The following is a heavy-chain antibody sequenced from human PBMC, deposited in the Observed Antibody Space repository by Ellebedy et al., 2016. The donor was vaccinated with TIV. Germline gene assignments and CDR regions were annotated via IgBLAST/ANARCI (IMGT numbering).Heavy chain of an antibody. CDR2: VRTKANNYAT. J-gene: IGHJ4*02. V-gene: IGHV3-73*01. CDR1: GFTFSGSP. CDR3: TASYSSGWFGGY. Sequence: PGGSLRLSCAASGFTFSGSPVHWVRQAPGKGLEWVGRVRTKANNYATAYTASVKGRFTISRDDSKNTAYLQMNNLKTEDTAMYYCTASYSSGWFGGYWGQGTLVTVSS. D-gene: IGHD6-19*01.